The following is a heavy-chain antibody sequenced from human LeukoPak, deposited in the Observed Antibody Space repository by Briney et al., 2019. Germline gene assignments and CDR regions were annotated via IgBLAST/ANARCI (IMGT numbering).Heavy chain of an antibody. CDR2: ISSSSSYI. J-gene: IGHJ4*02. CDR3: AREFGHNRWYFDY. D-gene: IGHD5-24*01. Sequence: GGSLRLSCAASGFTFSSYSMNWVRQAPGKGLEWVSSISSSSSYIYYADSVKGRFTVSRDNSLNTLHLQMNSLKTEDTAVYYCAREFGHNRWYFDYWGQGALVTVSS. CDR1: GFTFSSYS. V-gene: IGHV3-21*01.